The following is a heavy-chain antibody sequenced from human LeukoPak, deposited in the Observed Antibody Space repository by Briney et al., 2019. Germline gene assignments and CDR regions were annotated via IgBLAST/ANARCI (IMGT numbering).Heavy chain of an antibody. CDR2: INPTSGAT. CDR3: AREFRTTTWSFDAFGL. V-gene: IGHV1-2*02. D-gene: IGHD1/OR15-1a*01. CDR1: GYTFTDYY. Sequence: GASVKVSCKASGYTFTDYYIHWVRQAPGQGLDWVGWINPTSGATNYAQKFQGRVTMTRDTSNNTSYMELSRLRSDDTAVYYCAREFRTTTWSFDAFGLWGQGTMVTVSS. J-gene: IGHJ3*01.